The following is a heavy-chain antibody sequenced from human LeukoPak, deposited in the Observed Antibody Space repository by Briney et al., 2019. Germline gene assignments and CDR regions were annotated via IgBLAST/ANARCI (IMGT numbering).Heavy chain of an antibody. D-gene: IGHD3-22*01. CDR1: GFTFSNYA. J-gene: IGHJ5*02. CDR3: TTSEGYYYDSSVPSA. V-gene: IGHV3-15*01. Sequence: GGSLRLSCATSGFTFSNYAMSWVRQAPGKGLEWVGRIKSKTDGGTTDYAAPVKGRFTISRDDSKNTLYLQMNSLKTEDTAVYYCTTSEGYYYDSSVPSAWGQGTLVTVSS. CDR2: IKSKTDGGTT.